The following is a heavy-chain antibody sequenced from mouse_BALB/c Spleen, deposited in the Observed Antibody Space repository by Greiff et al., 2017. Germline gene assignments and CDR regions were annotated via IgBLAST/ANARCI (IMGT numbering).Heavy chain of an antibody. D-gene: IGHD4-1*01. V-gene: IGHV1-15*01. Sequence: QVQLQQSGAELVRPGASVTLSCKASGYTFTDYEMHWVKQTPVHGLEWIGAIDPETGGTAYNQKFKGKATLTADKSSSTAYMELRSLTSEDSAVYYYTRFGTGTGAMDYWGQGTSVTVSS. CDR3: TRFGTGTGAMDY. CDR1: GYTFTDYE. CDR2: IDPETGGT. J-gene: IGHJ4*01.